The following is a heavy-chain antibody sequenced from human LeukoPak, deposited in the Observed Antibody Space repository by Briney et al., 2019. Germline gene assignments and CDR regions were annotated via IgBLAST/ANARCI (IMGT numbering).Heavy chain of an antibody. CDR1: GFTFSSYG. D-gene: IGHD6-19*01. J-gene: IGHJ4*02. V-gene: IGHV3-30*03. Sequence: GGSLRLSCAASGFTFSSYGMHWVRQAPGKGLEWVAVISYDGSNKYYADSVKGRFTISRDNSKNTLYLQMNSLRAEDTAVYYCARSIAVAGTGDYWGQGTPVTVSS. CDR2: ISYDGSNK. CDR3: ARSIAVAGTGDY.